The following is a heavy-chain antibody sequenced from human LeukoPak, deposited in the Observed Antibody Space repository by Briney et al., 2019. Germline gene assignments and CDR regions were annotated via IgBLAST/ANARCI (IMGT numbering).Heavy chain of an antibody. CDR3: ARDYSNKFDS. D-gene: IGHD2-15*01. Sequence: ASVTVSCTTSGYTFTGYYMHWVRLAPGQGLEWMGWINPVNDATNYALQFQGRVTMSTDTSTSTVFMELSRLTSDDTAVYYCARDYSNKFDSWGQGTMVTVSS. CDR2: INPVNDAT. V-gene: IGHV1-2*02. CDR1: GYTFTGYY. J-gene: IGHJ4*02.